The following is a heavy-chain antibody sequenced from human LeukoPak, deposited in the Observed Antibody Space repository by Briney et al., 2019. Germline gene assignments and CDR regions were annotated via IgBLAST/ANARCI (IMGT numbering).Heavy chain of an antibody. J-gene: IGHJ4*02. D-gene: IGHD2/OR15-2a*01. Sequence: GGSLRLSXTGSGFTFSSYWMTWVCQAPGKGMEWVANIKHDAREKYYVDSVMGRFTISRDNAKNSVFLQMNSLRAEDTALYYCARSAFPADYWGQGILVTVSS. CDR1: GFTFSSYW. CDR2: IKHDAREK. CDR3: ARSAFPADY. V-gene: IGHV3-7*01.